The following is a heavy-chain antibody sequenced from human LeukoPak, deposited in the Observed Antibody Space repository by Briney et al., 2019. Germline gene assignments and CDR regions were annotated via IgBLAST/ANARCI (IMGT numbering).Heavy chain of an antibody. CDR3: ARGGRGEAVARSPPNY. V-gene: IGHV3-30*04. CDR2: ISYDGSNK. CDR1: GFTFSSCA. Sequence: GRSLRLSCAASGFTFSSCAMHWVRQAPGKGLEWVAVISYDGSNKYYADSVKGRFTISRDNSKNTLYLQMNSLKAEDTAVYYCARGGRGEAVARSPPNYWGQGTLVTVSS. D-gene: IGHD6-19*01. J-gene: IGHJ4*02.